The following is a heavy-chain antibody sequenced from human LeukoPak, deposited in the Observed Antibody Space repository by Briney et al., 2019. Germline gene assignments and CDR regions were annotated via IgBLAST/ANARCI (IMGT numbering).Heavy chain of an antibody. D-gene: IGHD6-13*01. V-gene: IGHV1-69*05. CDR3: ARGRDKTSSSWYVPYY. CDR2: IIPIFGTA. Sequence: SVKVSCKASGGTFSSNAISWVRQAPGQGLEWMGGIIPIFGTANYAQKFQGRVTITTDESTSTAYMELSSLRSEDTAVYYCARGRDKTSSSWYVPYYWGQGTLVTVSS. CDR1: GGTFSSNA. J-gene: IGHJ4*02.